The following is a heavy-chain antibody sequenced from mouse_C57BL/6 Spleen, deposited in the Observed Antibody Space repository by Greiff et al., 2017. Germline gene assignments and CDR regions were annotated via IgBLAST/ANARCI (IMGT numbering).Heavy chain of an antibody. CDR1: GYTFTSYW. CDR3: ARRAAQATVDY. CDR2: IDPSDSYT. J-gene: IGHJ4*01. D-gene: IGHD3-2*02. Sequence: QVQLQQSGAELVRPGTSVTLSCKASGYTFTSYWMHWVKQRPGQGLEWIGVIDPSDSYTNYNQKFKGKATLTVDTSSSTAYMQHSSRTSEDSAVYYCARRAAQATVDYWGQGTSVTVS. V-gene: IGHV1-59*01.